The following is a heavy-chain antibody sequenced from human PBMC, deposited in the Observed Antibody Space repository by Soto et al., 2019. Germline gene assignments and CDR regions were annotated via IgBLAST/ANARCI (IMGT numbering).Heavy chain of an antibody. D-gene: IGHD3-22*01. Sequence: SETLSLTCAVYGGSFSGYYWSWIRQPPGKGLEWIGEINHSGSTNYNPSLKSRVTISVDTSKNQFSLKLSSVTAADTAVYYCARDTYYYDSSGYYYYYGMDVWGQGTTVTVS. CDR3: ARDTYYYDSSGYYYYYGMDV. V-gene: IGHV4-34*01. J-gene: IGHJ6*02. CDR2: INHSGST. CDR1: GGSFSGYY.